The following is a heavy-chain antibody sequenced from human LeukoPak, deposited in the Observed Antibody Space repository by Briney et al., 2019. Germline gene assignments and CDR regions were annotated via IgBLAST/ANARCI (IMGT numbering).Heavy chain of an antibody. J-gene: IGHJ4*02. D-gene: IGHD1-26*01. CDR1: GGSISSYY. CDR2: IYTSGST. Sequence: SETLSLTCSVSGGSISSYYWSWIRQPAGKGLEWIGRIYTSGSTNYNPSLKSRVTMSVDTSKNQFSLKLSSVTAADTAVYYCAREVGPVTSHRIDSWGQGSLVTVSS. CDR3: AREVGPVTSHRIDS. V-gene: IGHV4-4*07.